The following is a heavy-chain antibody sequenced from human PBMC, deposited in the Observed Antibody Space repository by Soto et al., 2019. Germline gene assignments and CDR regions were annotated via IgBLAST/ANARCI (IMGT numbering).Heavy chain of an antibody. D-gene: IGHD2-21*02. V-gene: IGHV3-23*01. CDR3: AKKGLGSLATYCNYGDCHYAFDL. CDR1: GFTFTNYA. J-gene: IGHJ3*01. CDR2: VSGGGGGT. Sequence: EVQLLESGGGLVQPGGSLRLSCAASGFTFTNYAMSWVRQAPGQGLEWVSTVSGGGGGTYYADSVKGRFSTSRDNSRNQVYLQMNRLRAEDTAVYYCAKKGLGSLATYCNYGDCHYAFDLWGQGTIVTVSS.